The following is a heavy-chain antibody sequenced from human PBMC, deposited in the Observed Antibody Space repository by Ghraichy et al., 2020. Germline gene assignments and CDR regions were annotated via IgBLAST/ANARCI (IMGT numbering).Heavy chain of an antibody. J-gene: IGHJ4*02. CDR2: ISGSGGST. CDR1: GFTFSSYA. D-gene: IGHD5-12*01. CDR3: AKNGIVATIYRQYFDY. Sequence: GGSLRLSCAASGFTFSSYAMSWVRQAPGKGLEWVSAISGSGGSTYYADSVKGRFTISRDNSKNTLYLQMNSLRAEDTAVYYCAKNGIVATIYRQYFDYWGQGTLVTVSS. V-gene: IGHV3-23*01.